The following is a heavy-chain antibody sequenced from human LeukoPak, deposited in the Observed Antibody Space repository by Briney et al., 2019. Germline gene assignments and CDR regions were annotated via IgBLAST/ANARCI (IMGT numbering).Heavy chain of an antibody. D-gene: IGHD1-26*01. CDR3: ARDKWELLTYFDY. CDR2: ISYGGSNK. V-gene: IGHV3-30-3*01. Sequence: GGSLRLSCAASGFTFSSYAMHWVRQAPGKGLEWVAVISYGGSNKYYADSVKGRFTISRDNSKNTLYLQMNSLRAEDTAVYYCARDKWELLTYFDYWGQGTLVTVSS. CDR1: GFTFSSYA. J-gene: IGHJ4*02.